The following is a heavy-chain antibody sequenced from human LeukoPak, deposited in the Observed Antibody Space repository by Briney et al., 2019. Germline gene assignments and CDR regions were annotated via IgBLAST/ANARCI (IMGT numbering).Heavy chain of an antibody. CDR3: ARARLPGIAVAGTGTANY. D-gene: IGHD6-19*01. CDR2: IIPIFGTA. Sequence: SVKVSCKASGGTFSSYAISWVRQAPGQGLEWMGGIIPIFGTANYAQKFQGRVTITAEESTSTAYMELSSLRSEDTAVYYCARARLPGIAVAGTGTANYWGQGTLVTVSS. J-gene: IGHJ4*02. CDR1: GGTFSSYA. V-gene: IGHV1-69*01.